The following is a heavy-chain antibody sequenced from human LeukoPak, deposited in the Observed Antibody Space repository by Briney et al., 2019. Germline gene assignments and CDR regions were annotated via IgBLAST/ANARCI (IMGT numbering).Heavy chain of an antibody. Sequence: KPSETLSLTCTVSGGSISSSSYYWGWIRQPPGKGLEWIGSIYYSGSTYYNPSLKSRVTISVDTSKNQFSLKLSSVTAADTAVYYCARVGSSGYKNAFDIWGQGTMVTVSS. D-gene: IGHD3-22*01. V-gene: IGHV4-39*07. CDR2: IYYSGST. J-gene: IGHJ3*02. CDR3: ARVGSSGYKNAFDI. CDR1: GGSISSSSYY.